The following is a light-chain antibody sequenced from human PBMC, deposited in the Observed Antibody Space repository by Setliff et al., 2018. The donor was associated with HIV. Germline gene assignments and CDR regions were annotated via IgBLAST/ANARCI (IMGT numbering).Light chain of an antibody. CDR2: EVT. J-gene: IGLJ1*01. Sequence: QSALTQPASVSGSPGQSITISCTGTSSDVGSYNLVSWYQQHPGKAPKLMIYEVTKRPSRVSNRFSGSRSGNTASLTISGLQAEDEADYYCCSYAGSYTLYVFGTGTRSPS. V-gene: IGLV2-23*02. CDR3: CSYAGSYTLYV. CDR1: SSDVGSYNL.